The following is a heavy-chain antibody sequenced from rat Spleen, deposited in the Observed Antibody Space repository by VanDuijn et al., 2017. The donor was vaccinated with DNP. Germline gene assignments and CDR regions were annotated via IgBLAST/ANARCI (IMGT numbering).Heavy chain of an antibody. CDR2: INSAGST. J-gene: IGHJ3*01. Sequence: EVQLQESGPGLVKPSLSLSLTCSVTGYSITSSYRWNWIRKFPGNKLEWMGYINSAGSTNYNPSLKSRISITSDTSKNQFFLQVNSVTTEETAMYYCSSGGPNMVQGNWFAYWGQGTLVTVSS. V-gene: IGHV3-3*01. D-gene: IGHD1-11*01. CDR3: SSGGPNMVQGNWFAY. CDR1: GYSITSSYR.